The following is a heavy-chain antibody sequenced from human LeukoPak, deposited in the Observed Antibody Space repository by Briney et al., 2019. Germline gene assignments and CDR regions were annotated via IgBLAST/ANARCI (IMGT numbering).Heavy chain of an antibody. CDR3: AKDVNTNVEYYFDY. CDR1: GFTFDDYA. J-gene: IGHJ4*02. CDR2: ISWNSGSL. V-gene: IGHV3-9*03. D-gene: IGHD2-2*01. Sequence: GGSLRLSCAAPGFTFDDYAMHWVRQTPGKGLEWVSGISWNSGSLYYADSVKGRFTISRDNPKNFLYLQMNSLRAEDMALYYCAKDVNTNVEYYFDYWGQGTLVTVSS.